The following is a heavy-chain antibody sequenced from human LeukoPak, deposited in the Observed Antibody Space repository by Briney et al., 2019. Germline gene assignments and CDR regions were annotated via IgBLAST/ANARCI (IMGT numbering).Heavy chain of an antibody. CDR1: GFTFSSYS. CDR2: ISSSSSTI. CDR3: ARRGLTGTFLDFDY. Sequence: GGSLRLSCAASGFTFSSYSMNWVRQAPGKGLEWVSSISSSSSTIYYADSVKGRFTISRDNAKNSLYLQMNSLRAEDTAVYYCARRGLTGTFLDFDYWGQGTLVTVSS. V-gene: IGHV3-48*01. J-gene: IGHJ4*02. D-gene: IGHD1-20*01.